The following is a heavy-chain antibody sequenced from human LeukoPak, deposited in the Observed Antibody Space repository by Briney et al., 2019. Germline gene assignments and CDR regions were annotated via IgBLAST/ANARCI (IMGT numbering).Heavy chain of an antibody. V-gene: IGHV1-69*05. D-gene: IGHD3-3*02. CDR3: ARALGSGSNFGDLDY. Sequence: GAAVKVSCKASRGTFSSYAISWVRQAPGQGLEWMGGIIPIFGTANYAQKFQGRVTITTDESTSTAYMELSSLRSEDTAVYYCARALGSGSNFGDLDYWGQGTLVTVSS. J-gene: IGHJ4*02. CDR2: IIPIFGTA. CDR1: RGTFSSYA.